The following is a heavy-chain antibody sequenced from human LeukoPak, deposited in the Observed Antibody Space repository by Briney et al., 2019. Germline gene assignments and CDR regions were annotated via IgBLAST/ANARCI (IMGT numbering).Heavy chain of an antibody. Sequence: ASVKVSCKASGYTFTSYGISWVRQAPGQGLEWMGWSSAYNDNTNYAQKLQGRVTMTTDTSTGTAYMELRSLSSYDTAVYYCARGFSESRSTLDYWGQGTLVIVSS. J-gene: IGHJ4*02. CDR2: SSAYNDNT. D-gene: IGHD2/OR15-2a*01. CDR1: GYTFTSYG. V-gene: IGHV1-18*01. CDR3: ARGFSESRSTLDY.